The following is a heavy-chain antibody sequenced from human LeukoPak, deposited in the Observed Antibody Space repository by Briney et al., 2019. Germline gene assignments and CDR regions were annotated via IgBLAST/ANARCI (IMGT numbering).Heavy chain of an antibody. CDR1: GYTFTGYY. D-gene: IGHD2-15*01. V-gene: IGHV1-2*02. Sequence: ASVKVSCKASGYTFTGYYMHWVRQAPGQGLEWMGWINPNSGGTNYAQKFQGRVTMTRDTSISTAYMELSRLRSDDTAVYYCARELAANSPYYFDYWGQGTLVTVSS. CDR2: INPNSGGT. J-gene: IGHJ4*02. CDR3: ARELAANSPYYFDY.